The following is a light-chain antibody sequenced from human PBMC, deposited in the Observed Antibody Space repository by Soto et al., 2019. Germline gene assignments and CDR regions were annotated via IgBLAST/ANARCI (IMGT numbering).Light chain of an antibody. CDR1: QGISSW. J-gene: IGKJ3*01. Sequence: DIQMTQSPSSVSASVGARVTITCRASQGISSWLALYQQKPGNAPKLLIYAASCLQSGVPSRFSGSGSGAAFTLTFGSLEPADFSNYYCQQANSFPNAFDPGTKV. V-gene: IGKV1-12*01. CDR3: QQANSFPNA. CDR2: AAS.